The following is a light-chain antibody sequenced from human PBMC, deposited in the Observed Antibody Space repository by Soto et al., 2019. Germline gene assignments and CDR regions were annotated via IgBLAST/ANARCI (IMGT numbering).Light chain of an antibody. CDR3: QQYGGSPQRA. V-gene: IGKV3-20*01. CDR2: GAS. Sequence: EIVLTQSPGTLSLSPGERATLSCRASQSVGGNYLAWSQQKPGQAPRLLIYGASSSATGIPDRFSVSGSGTDFTLTISRMEPEDFAVYYCQQYGGSPQRAFGQRTKVEIK. J-gene: IGKJ1*01. CDR1: QSVGGNY.